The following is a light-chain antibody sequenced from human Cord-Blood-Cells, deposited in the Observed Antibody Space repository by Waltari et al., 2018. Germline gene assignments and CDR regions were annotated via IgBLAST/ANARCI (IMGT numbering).Light chain of an antibody. CDR3: QQYYSTPPT. J-gene: IGKJ3*01. Sequence: DIVMTQSPDSLAVSLGERATINFTSSQSVLYSSNNKNYLAWYQQKPGQPPKLLIYWASTRESGVPDRFSGSGSGTDFTLTISSLQAEDVAVYYCQQYYSTPPTFGPGTKVDIK. V-gene: IGKV4-1*01. CDR1: QSVLYSSNNKNY. CDR2: WAS.